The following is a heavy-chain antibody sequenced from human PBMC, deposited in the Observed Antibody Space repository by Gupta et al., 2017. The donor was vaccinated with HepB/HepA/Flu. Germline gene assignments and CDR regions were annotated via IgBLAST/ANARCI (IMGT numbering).Heavy chain of an antibody. CDR3: ASCLLSANWLDY. CDR1: GFRGSSNY. Sequence: EVQLVESGGGLVQPGGSLRLSCSASGFRGSSNYMSWVRQAPGKGLEWVSVIYSGGSTYYADSVKGRFTISRHNSKNTLYLQMNNLRAEDAAVYYCASCLLSANWLDYWGQGTLVTVSS. D-gene: IGHD4/OR15-4a*01. V-gene: IGHV3-53*04. CDR2: IYSGGST. J-gene: IGHJ4*02.